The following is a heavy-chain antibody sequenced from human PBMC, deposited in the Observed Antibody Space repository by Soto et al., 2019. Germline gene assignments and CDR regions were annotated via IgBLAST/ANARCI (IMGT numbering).Heavy chain of an antibody. V-gene: IGHV1-3*01. CDR3: ARVDATGSWRFDY. CDR1: GYTFTNYA. D-gene: IGHD3-10*01. CDR2: VNVGTGNT. Sequence: GAXVKVSCKAFGYTFTNYAIHWVRRAPGQRLEWLGAVNVGTGNTEYSQHFQDRATLTRDTSATTAYLELGSLRSQDTAVYYCARVDATGSWRFDYRGQGTLVTGSS. J-gene: IGHJ4*02.